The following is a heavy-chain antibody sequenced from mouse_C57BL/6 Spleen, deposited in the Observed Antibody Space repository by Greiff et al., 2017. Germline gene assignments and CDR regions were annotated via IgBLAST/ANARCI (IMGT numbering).Heavy chain of an antibody. J-gene: IGHJ2*01. Sequence: EVNVVESGGGLVKPGGSLKLSCAASGFTFSDYGMHWVRQAPEKGLEWVAYISSGSSTIYYADTVKGRFTISRDNAKNTLFLQMTSLRSEDTAMYYCARSYYGSSFYFDYWGQGTTLTVSS. D-gene: IGHD1-1*01. CDR2: ISSGSSTI. CDR3: ARSYYGSSFYFDY. V-gene: IGHV5-17*01. CDR1: GFTFSDYG.